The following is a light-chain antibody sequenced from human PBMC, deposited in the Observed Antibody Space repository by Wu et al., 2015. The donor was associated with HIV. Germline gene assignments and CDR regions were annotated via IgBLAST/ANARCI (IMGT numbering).Light chain of an antibody. J-gene: IGKJ4*01. CDR2: GAS. V-gene: IGKV3D-15*01. Sequence: EIVMTQSPATLSVSPGERATLSCRASQSVSDNLAWYQQKPGQAPRLLIHGASTRATGIAARFSGTGSGTEFILTISSIQSEDYGIYYCQQRDVWPLTFGGGTRVEIK. CDR3: QQRDVWPLT. CDR1: QSVSDN.